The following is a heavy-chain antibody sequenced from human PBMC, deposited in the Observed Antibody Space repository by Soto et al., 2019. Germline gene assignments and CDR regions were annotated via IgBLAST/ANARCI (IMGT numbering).Heavy chain of an antibody. Sequence: QVQLVESGGGMVQPGRSLRLSCAASGFTFSSYGMHWVRQAPGKGLEWVAVIWYDGSNKYYADSVKGRFTISRDNSKNTLYLQMNSLRAEDTAVYYCARDFGSVTQAYYYYGMDVWGQGTTVTVSS. CDR3: ARDFGSVTQAYYYYGMDV. J-gene: IGHJ6*02. CDR1: GFTFSSYG. V-gene: IGHV3-33*01. CDR2: IWYDGSNK. D-gene: IGHD4-4*01.